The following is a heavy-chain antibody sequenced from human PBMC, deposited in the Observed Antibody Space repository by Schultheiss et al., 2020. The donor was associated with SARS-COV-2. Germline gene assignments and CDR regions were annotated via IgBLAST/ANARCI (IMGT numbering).Heavy chain of an antibody. D-gene: IGHD3-22*01. Sequence: GGSLRLSCAASGFTFSSYGMHWVRQAPGKGLEWVAVISYDGSNKYYADSVKGRFTISRDNSKNTLYLQMDSLRAEDTAIYYCAKRARESSGWFASWGQGTLVTVSS. CDR2: ISYDGSNK. V-gene: IGHV3-30*18. J-gene: IGHJ5*01. CDR3: AKRARESSGWFAS. CDR1: GFTFSSYG.